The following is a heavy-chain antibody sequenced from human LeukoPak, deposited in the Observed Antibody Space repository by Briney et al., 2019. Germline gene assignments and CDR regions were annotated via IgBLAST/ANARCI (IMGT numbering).Heavy chain of an antibody. D-gene: IGHD3-10*01. V-gene: IGHV6-1*01. CDR3: ARLGPNWFDP. CDR1: GDSVSSNSAA. J-gene: IGHJ5*02. CDR2: TYYRSKWYN. Sequence: SQTLSLTCAISGDSVSSNSAAWNWIRQSPSRGLEWLGRTYYRSKWYNDYAVSVKSRITINPDTSKNQFSLKLTSVTAADTAVYYCARLGPNWFDPWGQGTLVTVSS.